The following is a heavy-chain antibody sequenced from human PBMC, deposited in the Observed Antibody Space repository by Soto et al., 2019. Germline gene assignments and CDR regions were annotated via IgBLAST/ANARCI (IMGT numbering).Heavy chain of an antibody. Sequence: GGSLRLSCAASGFTFSSYSMNWVRQAPGKGLEWGSSISSSSSYIYYADSVKGRFTISRDNAKNSLYLQMNSLRAEDTAVYYCARVPAGGPDYWGQGTLVTVSS. CDR2: ISSSSSYI. CDR1: GFTFSSYS. J-gene: IGHJ4*02. V-gene: IGHV3-21*01. CDR3: ARVPAGGPDY. D-gene: IGHD3-16*01.